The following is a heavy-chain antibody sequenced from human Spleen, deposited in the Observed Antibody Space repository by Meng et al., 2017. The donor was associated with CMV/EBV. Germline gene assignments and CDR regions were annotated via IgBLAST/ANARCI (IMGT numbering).Heavy chain of an antibody. CDR3: ARCVGGGYYGMDV. J-gene: IGHJ6*02. CDR1: GYTFTNYY. V-gene: IGHV1-2*02. Sequence: ASVKVSCKASGYTFTNYYIHWVRQAPGQGLEWMGWINPNSGDAKYAPKSQGRVTMTRDTSISTAYMELSRLRSDDTAVYYCARCVGGGYYGMDVWGQGTTVTVSS. CDR2: INPNSGDA. D-gene: IGHD2-15*01.